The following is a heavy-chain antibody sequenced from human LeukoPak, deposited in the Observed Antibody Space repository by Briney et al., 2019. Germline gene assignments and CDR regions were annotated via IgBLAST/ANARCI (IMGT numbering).Heavy chain of an antibody. Sequence: GGSLRLSCTASGLMFGGYAVSWVRQAPGKGLEWVGFIRSKSYGGTTEYAASVKGRFTISRDDSKSIAYLQMNSLKTEDTAVYYCSRAVAHLDYWGQGTLVTVSS. D-gene: IGHD4-23*01. CDR3: SRAVAHLDY. V-gene: IGHV3-49*04. J-gene: IGHJ4*02. CDR1: GLMFGGYA. CDR2: IRSKSYGGTT.